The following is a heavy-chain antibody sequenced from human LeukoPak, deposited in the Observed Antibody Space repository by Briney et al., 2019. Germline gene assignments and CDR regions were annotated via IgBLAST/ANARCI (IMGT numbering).Heavy chain of an antibody. CDR2: IYYSGST. V-gene: IGHV4-61*01. CDR3: ARGRGRDTAIHY. J-gene: IGHJ4*02. D-gene: IGHD5-18*01. Sequence: SETLSLTCTVSGGSVSSGSYYWSWIRQPPGKGLEWIGYIYYSGSTNYNPSLKSRVTISVDTSKNQFSLKLSSMTAADTAVYYCARGRGRDTAIHYWGQGILVTVSS. CDR1: GGSVSSGSYY.